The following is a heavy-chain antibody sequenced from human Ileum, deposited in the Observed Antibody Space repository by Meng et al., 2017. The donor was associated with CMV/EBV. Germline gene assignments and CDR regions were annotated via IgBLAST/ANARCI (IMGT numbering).Heavy chain of an antibody. V-gene: IGHV1-46*01. CDR1: GYTFANYY. J-gene: IGHJ4*02. D-gene: IGHD1-26*01. Sequence: SCKASGYTFANYYMHWVRQAPGQGLEWMGRINPSGGNTNYAQKFQGRVTMTRDTSTTTVYMELSSLRSEDTAVYYCATEGNSGSLDYWGQGTLVTVSS. CDR3: ATEGNSGSLDY. CDR2: INPSGGNT.